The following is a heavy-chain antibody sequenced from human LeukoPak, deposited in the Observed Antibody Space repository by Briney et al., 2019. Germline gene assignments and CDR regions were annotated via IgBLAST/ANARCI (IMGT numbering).Heavy chain of an antibody. Sequence: PSETPSLTCTVSGGSISSSSYYWGWIRQPPGKGLEWIGSIYYSGSTYYNPSLKSRVTISVDTSKNQFSLKLSSVTAADTAVYYCARLSIAARPVTFDYWGQGTLVTVSS. D-gene: IGHD6-6*01. CDR2: IYYSGST. V-gene: IGHV4-39*01. CDR3: ARLSIAARPVTFDY. CDR1: GGSISSSSYY. J-gene: IGHJ4*02.